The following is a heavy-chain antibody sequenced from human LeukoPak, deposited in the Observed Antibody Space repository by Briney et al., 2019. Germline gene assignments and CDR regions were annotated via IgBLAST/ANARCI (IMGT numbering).Heavy chain of an antibody. Sequence: GGSLRLSCVASGFTFSSYSMNWVRQAPGKGLEWVSSISTTSRNMYYADSVKGRFTISRDNSKNSLYLQMSSLRAEDTAVYFCARGWRTTVTTPDYWGQGTLVTVSS. D-gene: IGHD4-11*01. V-gene: IGHV3-21*01. CDR1: GFTFSSYS. CDR2: ISTTSRNM. J-gene: IGHJ4*02. CDR3: ARGWRTTVTTPDY.